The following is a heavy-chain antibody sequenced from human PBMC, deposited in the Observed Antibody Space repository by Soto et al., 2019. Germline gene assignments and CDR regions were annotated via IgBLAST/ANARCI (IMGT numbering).Heavy chain of an antibody. CDR3: ARGRGYSGDNHYSYSDMDV. CDR1: GGTFNNYP. D-gene: IGHD5-12*01. CDR2: SIPIFGTA. J-gene: IGHJ6*02. V-gene: IGHV1-69*01. Sequence: QVQLVQSGAEVKKPASSVKVSCKASGGTFNNYPITWVRQAPGEGLEWMGGSIPIFGTANYAQNFQGRVTISVDESKSTAYMELCSLRSEDTAVYYCARGRGYSGDNHYSYSDMDVWGQGTTVTVS.